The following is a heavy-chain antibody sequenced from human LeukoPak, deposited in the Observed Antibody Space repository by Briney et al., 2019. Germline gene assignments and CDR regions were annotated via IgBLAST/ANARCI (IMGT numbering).Heavy chain of an antibody. CDR1: GGSISNSRDY. Sequence: SETLSLTCTVSGGSISNSRDYWGWIRQPPGKGLEWIGSMYYRGSTYHNPSLKSRVTISVDTSKNQFSLKLSSVTAADTAVYYCATTTIRLGYWGQGTLVTVSS. V-gene: IGHV4-39*07. CDR2: MYYRGST. CDR3: ATTTIRLGY. D-gene: IGHD1-26*01. J-gene: IGHJ4*02.